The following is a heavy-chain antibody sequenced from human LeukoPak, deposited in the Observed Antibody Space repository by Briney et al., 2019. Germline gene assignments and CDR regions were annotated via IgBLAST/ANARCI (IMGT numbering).Heavy chain of an antibody. V-gene: IGHV1-46*01. CDR1: GGTFTSYA. J-gene: IGHJ6*02. D-gene: IGHD5-18*01. CDR3: ARSPHTAGSHYGMDV. Sequence: ASVKVSCKVSGGTFTSYAISWIRQAPGQGLEWMGIINPSGGSTSYAQKFQGRVTMTRDTSTSTVYMELSSLRSEDTAVYYCARSPHTAGSHYGMDVWGQGTTVTVSS. CDR2: INPSGGST.